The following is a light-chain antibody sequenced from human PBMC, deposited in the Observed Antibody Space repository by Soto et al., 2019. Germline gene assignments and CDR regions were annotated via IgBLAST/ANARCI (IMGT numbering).Light chain of an antibody. CDR3: ETWDSNTRV. CDR2: LEGSGSY. Sequence: QSVLTQSSSASASLGSSVKLTCTLSSGHSSYIIAWHQQQPWKAPRYLMKLEGSGSYNKGSGVPDRFSGSSSGADRYLTISNLQFEDEADYYCETWDSNTRVFGGGTKLTVL. J-gene: IGLJ3*02. V-gene: IGLV4-60*02. CDR1: SGHSSYI.